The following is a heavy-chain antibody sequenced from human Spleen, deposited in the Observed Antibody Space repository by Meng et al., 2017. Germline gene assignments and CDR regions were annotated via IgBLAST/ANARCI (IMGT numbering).Heavy chain of an antibody. CDR3: ASFLPWFGGFDY. Sequence: GESLKISCAVSGFTFSTYAMSWVRQAPGKGLEWVANIKQDGSEKYYVDSVKGRFTISRDNAKNSLYLQMNSLRAEDTAVYYCASFLPWFGGFDYWGQGTLVTVSS. CDR2: IKQDGSEK. CDR1: GFTFSTYA. D-gene: IGHD3-10*01. J-gene: IGHJ4*02. V-gene: IGHV3-7*01.